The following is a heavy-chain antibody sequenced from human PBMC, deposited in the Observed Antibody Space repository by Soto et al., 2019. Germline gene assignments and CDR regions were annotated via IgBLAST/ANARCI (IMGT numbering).Heavy chain of an antibody. CDR2: ISAYNGNT. D-gene: IGHD2-2*01. J-gene: IGHJ6*03. V-gene: IGHV1-18*01. CDR3: ARAYCSSTSCYFAYYYYYMDV. Sequence: ASVKVSCKASGYTFTSYVISWVRQAPGQGLEWMGWISAYNGNTNYAQKLQGRVTMTTDTSTSTAYMELRSLRSDDTAVYYCARAYCSSTSCYFAYYYYYMDVWGKGTTVTVSS. CDR1: GYTFTSYV.